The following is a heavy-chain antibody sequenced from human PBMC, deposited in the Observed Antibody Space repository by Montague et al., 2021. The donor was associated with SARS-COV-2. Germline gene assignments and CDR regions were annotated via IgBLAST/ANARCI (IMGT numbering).Heavy chain of an antibody. Sequence: SETLSLTCAVHGGSFSTYSWYWIRQPPGKGLEWIGEIHHGGSTNYNPSLKSRVTISADTSKNQFSLKLTSVAAADTAVYYCARLGDGVVPSPILGVGPYYSYYYMDVWGKGTTVTVSS. V-gene: IGHV4-34*01. J-gene: IGHJ6*03. CDR1: GGSFSTYS. CDR2: IHHGGST. CDR3: ARLGDGVVPSPILGVGPYYSYYYMDV. D-gene: IGHD3-10*01.